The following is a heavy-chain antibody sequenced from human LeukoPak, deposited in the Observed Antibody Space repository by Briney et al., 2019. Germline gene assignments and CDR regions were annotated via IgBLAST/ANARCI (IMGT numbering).Heavy chain of an antibody. CDR2: ISAYNGNT. J-gene: IGHJ4*02. Sequence: ASVKVSCKASGYTFTSYGISWVRQAPGQGLERMGWISAYNGNTNYAQKLQGRVTMTTDTSTSTAYMELRSLRSDDTAVYYCARVGYDYVWGSLDYFDYWGQGTLVTVSS. V-gene: IGHV1-18*01. CDR3: ARVGYDYVWGSLDYFDY. D-gene: IGHD3-16*01. CDR1: GYTFTSYG.